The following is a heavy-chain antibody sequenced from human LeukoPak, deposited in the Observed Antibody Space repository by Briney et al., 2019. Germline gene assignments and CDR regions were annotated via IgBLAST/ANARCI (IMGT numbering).Heavy chain of an antibody. CDR1: GFTFSSYS. CDR3: AKGGDF. Sequence: GGSLRLSCAASGFTFSSYSMNWVRQAPGKGLEWVAFIQSDGSNKYYADSVKGRFTISRDNSKNTLYLQMNSLKAEDTAVYYCAKGGDFWGQGTLVTVSS. V-gene: IGHV3-30*02. D-gene: IGHD3-16*01. CDR2: IQSDGSNK. J-gene: IGHJ4*02.